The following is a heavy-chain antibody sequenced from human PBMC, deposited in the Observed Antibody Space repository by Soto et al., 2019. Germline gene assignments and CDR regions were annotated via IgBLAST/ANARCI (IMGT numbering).Heavy chain of an antibody. CDR3: ARGPRGGATFY. CDR2: INHSGST. Sequence: SDTLSLTCAVYGGSFSGYYWSWIRQPPGKGLEWIGEINHSGSTNYNPSLKSRVTISVDTSKNQFSLKLSSVTAADTAVYYCARGPRGGATFYWGQGTLVTVSS. V-gene: IGHV4-34*01. D-gene: IGHD1-26*01. CDR1: GGSFSGYY. J-gene: IGHJ4*02.